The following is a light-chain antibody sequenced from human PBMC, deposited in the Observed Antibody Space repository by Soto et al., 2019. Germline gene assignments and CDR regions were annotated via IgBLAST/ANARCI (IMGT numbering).Light chain of an antibody. CDR1: QSVGHMF. J-gene: IGKJ1*01. CDR2: DAY. Sequence: EMLLTQAPDTLSLSSWDRATLTRRASQSVGHMFLAWFQQKPGQAPRLLIFDAYRRATGIPDRFSGSGSGTNFALTISRLEPEDFALYYCHQYASSFGTFGQGTKVDIK. V-gene: IGKV3-20*01. CDR3: HQYASSFGT.